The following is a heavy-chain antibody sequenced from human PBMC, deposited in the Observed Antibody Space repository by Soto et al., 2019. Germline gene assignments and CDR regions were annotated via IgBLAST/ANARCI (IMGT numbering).Heavy chain of an antibody. D-gene: IGHD5-12*01. CDR3: VRHAQWIIRAY. CDR1: GGSISSGGYS. Sequence: SETLSLTCAVSGGSISSGGYSWSWIRQPPGKGLEWIGYMYHSGSTYYNPSLKSRVTISIDTSKNQFSLKLSSVTAADTAVYYCVRHAQWIIRAYWGQGSLVTVSS. V-gene: IGHV4-30-2*01. J-gene: IGHJ4*02. CDR2: MYHSGST.